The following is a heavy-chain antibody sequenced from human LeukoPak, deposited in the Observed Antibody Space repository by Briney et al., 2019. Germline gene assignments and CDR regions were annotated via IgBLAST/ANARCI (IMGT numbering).Heavy chain of an antibody. Sequence: ASVKVSCKASGHTFTSYGISWVRQAPGQGLEWMGWISPYNDNTNYAQRLQGRVSMTTDTSTSTAYMELRSLRSDDTAVYYCARDLYPGNDYGDSKQSDYWGQGTLVTVSS. CDR1: GHTFTSYG. V-gene: IGHV1-18*01. D-gene: IGHD4-17*01. CDR3: ARDLYPGNDYGDSKQSDY. J-gene: IGHJ4*02. CDR2: ISPYNDNT.